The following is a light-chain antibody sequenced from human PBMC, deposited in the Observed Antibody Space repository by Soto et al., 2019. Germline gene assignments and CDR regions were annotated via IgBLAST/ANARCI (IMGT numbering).Light chain of an antibody. CDR2: ENN. V-gene: IGLV1-51*02. J-gene: IGLJ7*01. CDR3: GAWNTILSAGE. CDR1: NFNVGKNP. Sequence: QSVLTQPPSVSAAPGQKVTISCSGSNFNVGKNPVSWYQQFPGAAPKLLIYENNKRPSGIPDRFSGSKSGTSATLDITGLQTGDEADYFCGAWNTILSAGEFGGGTQLTVL.